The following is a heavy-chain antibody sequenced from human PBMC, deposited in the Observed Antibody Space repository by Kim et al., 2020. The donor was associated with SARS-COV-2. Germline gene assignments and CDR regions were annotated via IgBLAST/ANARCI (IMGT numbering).Heavy chain of an antibody. Sequence: SETLSLICSVSGDSITTSKSYWGWVRQSPGKGLEWIADISYNGETFFNPSLKSRVTISVDTSKNQVSLRLRSVTAADTAMYYCSREEGQRYFDWPFAFD. CDR2: ISYNGET. V-gene: IGHV4-39*07. CDR1: GDSITTSKSY. CDR3: SREEGQRYFDWPFAFD. D-gene: IGHD3-9*01. J-gene: IGHJ4*01.